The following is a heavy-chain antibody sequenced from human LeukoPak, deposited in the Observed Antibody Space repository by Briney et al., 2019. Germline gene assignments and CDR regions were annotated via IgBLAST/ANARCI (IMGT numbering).Heavy chain of an antibody. D-gene: IGHD5-24*01. J-gene: IGHJ4*02. CDR3: ARGLISRDGYNSFYFDY. CDR1: GFTVSFNY. Sequence: GGSLTLSCAASGFTVSFNYMNWVRQAPGKGLEWVSVIYSGGTIYYADSVKGRFTISRDLSKNMLYLQMNSLRAEDTAVYYCARGLISRDGYNSFYFDYWGQGTLVTVSS. V-gene: IGHV3-66*01. CDR2: IYSGGTI.